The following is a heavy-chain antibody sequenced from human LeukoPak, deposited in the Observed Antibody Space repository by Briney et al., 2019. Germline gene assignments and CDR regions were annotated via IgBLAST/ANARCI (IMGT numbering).Heavy chain of an antibody. CDR2: ISYDGSNK. CDR3: AREWFGELLYRYFDY. Sequence: GGSLRLSCAASGFTFSSYAMHWVRQAPGKGLEWVAVISYDGSNKYYADSVKGRFTISRDTSKSTLYLQMNSLRAEDTAVYFCAREWFGELLYRYFDYWGQGTLVTVSS. J-gene: IGHJ4*02. V-gene: IGHV3-30*04. CDR1: GFTFSSYA. D-gene: IGHD3-10*01.